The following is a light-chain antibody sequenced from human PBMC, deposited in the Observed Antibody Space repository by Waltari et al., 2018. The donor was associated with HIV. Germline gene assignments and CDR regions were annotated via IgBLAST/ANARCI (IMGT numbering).Light chain of an antibody. CDR2: DAS. V-gene: IGKV3-11*01. J-gene: IGKJ4*01. CDR1: QSVSNS. Sequence: EIVLTQSPATLSLSPGERATLSCRASQSVSNSLIWYQQKPGQAPRILIYDASNRATGVPARFSGSGSGTDFTLTISSLEPEDFAVYYCQQRSNWPPITFGGGTKVEIK. CDR3: QQRSNWPPIT.